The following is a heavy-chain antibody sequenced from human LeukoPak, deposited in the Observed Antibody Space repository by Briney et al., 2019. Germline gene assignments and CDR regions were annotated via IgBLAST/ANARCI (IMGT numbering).Heavy chain of an antibody. CDR2: IYYSGST. CDR3: ARLDPGITMVRGVIITDYYYYYGMDV. CDR1: GGSISSYY. Sequence: PSETLSLTCTVSGGSISSYYWSWIRQPPGKGLEWIGYIYYSGSTNYNPSLKSRVTISVDTSKNQFSPKLSSVTAADTAVYYCARLDPGITMVRGVIITDYYYYYGMDVWGQGTTVTVSS. D-gene: IGHD3-10*01. V-gene: IGHV4-59*08. J-gene: IGHJ6*02.